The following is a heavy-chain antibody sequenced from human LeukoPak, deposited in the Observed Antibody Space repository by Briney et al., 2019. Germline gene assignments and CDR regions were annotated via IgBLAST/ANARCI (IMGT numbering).Heavy chain of an antibody. J-gene: IGHJ3*02. Sequence: SETLSLTCAVSANSFSSHYWTWIRQPPGKGLEWIGYISYIGSTNYNPSLKSRVTISIDTSKNQFSLKLSSVTAADTAVYYCARDLVTVTKGFDIWGQGTMVSVSS. CDR3: ARDLVTVTKGFDI. CDR2: ISYIGST. CDR1: ANSFSSHY. D-gene: IGHD4-17*01. V-gene: IGHV4-59*11.